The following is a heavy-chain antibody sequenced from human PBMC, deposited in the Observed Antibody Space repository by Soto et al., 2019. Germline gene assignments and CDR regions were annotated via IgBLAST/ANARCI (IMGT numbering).Heavy chain of an antibody. CDR3: ARLQQRATNFDY. J-gene: IGHJ4*02. D-gene: IGHD6-25*01. V-gene: IGHV3-23*01. Sequence: GGSLRLSCAASGFTFSSYAMSWVRQAPGKGLEWVSAISGSGGSTYYADSVKGRFTISRDNSKNTLYLQMNSLRAEDTAVYYWARLQQRATNFDYWGQGTLVTVSS. CDR2: ISGSGGST. CDR1: GFTFSSYA.